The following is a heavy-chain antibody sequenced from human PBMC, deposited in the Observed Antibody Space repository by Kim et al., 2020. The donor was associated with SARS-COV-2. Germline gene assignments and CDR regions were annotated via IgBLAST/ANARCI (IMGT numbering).Heavy chain of an antibody. J-gene: IGHJ4*02. V-gene: IGHV3-74*01. CDR2: INSDGSTT. Sequence: GGSLRLSCAASGFTFSNHWMHWVRLGPGKGLVWVARINSDGSTTTYADSVKGRFTISRDNAKNTLYLQMNSLRAEDTGVYYCARRGGYGDYDNIDYWGQGTLVTVSS. CDR1: GFTFSNHW. CDR3: ARRGGYGDYDNIDY. D-gene: IGHD4-17*01.